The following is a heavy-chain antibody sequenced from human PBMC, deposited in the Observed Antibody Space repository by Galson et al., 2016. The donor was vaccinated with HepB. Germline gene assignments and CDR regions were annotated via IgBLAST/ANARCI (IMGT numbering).Heavy chain of an antibody. V-gene: IGHV3-30*03. Sequence: SLRLSCAASGFTLNNFGMHWVRQAPGKGLEWVAVISYDGSNKYYADSVKGRFTISRDNSKNTLYLQMNNPRPEDTAVYYCARVGFGRSYGQGFDYWGQGTLVTVSS. CDR3: ARVGFGRSYGQGFDY. D-gene: IGHD3-16*01. CDR1: GFTLNNFG. J-gene: IGHJ4*02. CDR2: ISYDGSNK.